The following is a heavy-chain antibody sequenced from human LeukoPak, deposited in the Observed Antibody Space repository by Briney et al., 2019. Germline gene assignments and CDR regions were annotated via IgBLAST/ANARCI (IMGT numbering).Heavy chain of an antibody. CDR2: ISYSGTT. V-gene: IGHV4-59*08. Sequence: SETLSLTCTISGASINTYYWSWIRQPPGKGLEWIGYISYSGTTSYDPSFKGRVTISVDTSKNQFSLKLSSVTAADTAVYYCARRSTVTTFSFDYWGQGTLVTVSS. CDR1: GASINTYY. D-gene: IGHD4-17*01. CDR3: ARRSTVTTFSFDY. J-gene: IGHJ4*02.